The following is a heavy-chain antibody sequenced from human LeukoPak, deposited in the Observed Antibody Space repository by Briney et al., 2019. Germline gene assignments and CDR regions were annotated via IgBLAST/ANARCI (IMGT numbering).Heavy chain of an antibody. CDR1: GFTFGDYA. CDR3: ARFLNNYTYADY. CDR2: IVSFSSSV. V-gene: IGHV3-48*04. D-gene: IGHD1/OR15-1a*01. Sequence: GGSVRLSCAASGFTFGDYAMIWVRQPPGKGLEWLSYIVSFSSSVYYADSVKGRFTISRDNAKNSLYLQMNSLRAEDTAMYYCARFLNNYTYADYWGQGTLVTVSS. J-gene: IGHJ4*02.